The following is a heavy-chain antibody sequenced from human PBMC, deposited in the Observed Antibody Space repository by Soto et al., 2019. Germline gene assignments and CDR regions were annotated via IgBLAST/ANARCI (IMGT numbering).Heavy chain of an antibody. CDR1: GYTFTSYD. J-gene: IGHJ6*02. D-gene: IGHD4-17*01. Sequence: ASVKVSCKASGYTFTSYDINWVRQATGQGLEWMGWMNPNSGNTGYAQKFQGRVTMTRNTSISTAYMELSSLRSEDTAVYYCARVRTTYYYYYGMDVWGQGTTVTVSS. CDR2: MNPNSGNT. V-gene: IGHV1-8*01. CDR3: ARVRTTYYYYYGMDV.